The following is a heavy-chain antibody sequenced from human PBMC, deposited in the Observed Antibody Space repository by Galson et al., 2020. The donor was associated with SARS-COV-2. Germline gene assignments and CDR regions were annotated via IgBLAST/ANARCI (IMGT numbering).Heavy chain of an antibody. V-gene: IGHV4-31*03. D-gene: IGHD2-21*02. Sequence: SETLSLTCSVSGGSINSGGYYWSWLRQHPGRGLEWIGYIYHSGRTYYNPSLKSRVIISVDTSKNQFSLKVSSVTAADTAIYYCATYCGGDCSPLRYYALNVWGQGSAVTVSS. CDR1: GGSINSGGYY. CDR2: IYHSGRT. CDR3: ATYCGGDCSPLRYYALNV. J-gene: IGHJ6*02.